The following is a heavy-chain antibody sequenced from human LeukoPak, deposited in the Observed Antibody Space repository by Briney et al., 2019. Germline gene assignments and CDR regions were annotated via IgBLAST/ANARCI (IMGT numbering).Heavy chain of an antibody. Sequence: GGSLRLSCAASGFTFNNHPLHWVRQAPGKGLEWVAVLASDGSNKYYADSVKGRFTISRDTSKNTLYLQMNSLRAEDTAVYYCAKQGHYGEYYFDDWGQGTLVTVSS. CDR2: LASDGSNK. D-gene: IGHD4-17*01. CDR1: GFTFNNHP. V-gene: IGHV3-30*04. J-gene: IGHJ4*02. CDR3: AKQGHYGEYYFDD.